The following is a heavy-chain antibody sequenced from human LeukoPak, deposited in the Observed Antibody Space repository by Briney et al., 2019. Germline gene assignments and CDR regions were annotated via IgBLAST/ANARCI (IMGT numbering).Heavy chain of an antibody. CDR1: GFTFSSYS. D-gene: IGHD2-2*01. CDR3: AKDRGAFVVVIPTASKFFDY. J-gene: IGHJ4*02. V-gene: IGHV3-48*01. CDR2: IRSSSSTI. Sequence: GGSLRLSCAASGFTFSSYSMNWVRQTPGKGLEWISYIRSSSSTIYYADSVKGRFAISRDNAKNSLYLQMNSLRAEDTAVYYCAKDRGAFVVVIPTASKFFDYWGQGILVTVSS.